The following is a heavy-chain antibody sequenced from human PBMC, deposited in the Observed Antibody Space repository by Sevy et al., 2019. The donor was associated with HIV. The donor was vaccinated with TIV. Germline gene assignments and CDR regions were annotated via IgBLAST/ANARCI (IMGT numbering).Heavy chain of an antibody. CDR1: GFTFSDHW. D-gene: IGHD1-26*01. CDR2: IKQDGSQT. V-gene: IGHV3-7*01. CDR3: ARVSRIAGATWDH. J-gene: IGHJ4*02. Sequence: GGSLRLSCAASGFTFSDHWMSWVRQPPGKGLEWMANIKQDGSQTHYVDSMRGRFTISGDNTKNLLYLQMNSLGAEETAVYYCARVSRIAGATWDHWGQGALVTVSS.